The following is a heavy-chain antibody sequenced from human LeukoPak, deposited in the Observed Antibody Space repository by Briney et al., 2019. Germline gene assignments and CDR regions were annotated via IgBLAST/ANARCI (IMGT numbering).Heavy chain of an antibody. CDR2: INPNSGGT. CDR1: GYTFTGYY. V-gene: IGHV1-2*02. J-gene: IGHJ4*02. CDR3: ATGRYSYGYLYYFDY. Sequence: ASVKVSCKASGYTFTGYYMHWVRQAPGQGLEWMGWINPNSGGTNYAQKFQGRVTMTRDTSISTAYMELSRLRSDDTAVYYCATGRYSYGYLYYFDYWGQGTLVTVSS. D-gene: IGHD5-18*01.